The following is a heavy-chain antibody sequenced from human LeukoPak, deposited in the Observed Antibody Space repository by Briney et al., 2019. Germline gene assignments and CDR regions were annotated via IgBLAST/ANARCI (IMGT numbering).Heavy chain of an antibody. V-gene: IGHV4-39*07. CDR2: IYYSGTA. CDR1: GGSIRSTSYY. D-gene: IGHD3-16*01. Sequence: PSETLSLTCTVSGGSIRSTSYYWGWIRQPPGKGLEWIGNIYYSGTAYYNLSLKSRVTMSVDTSKNQFSPNVNSVTAADTAVYYCARAFGGGDYWGQGILVTVSS. J-gene: IGHJ4*02. CDR3: ARAFGGGDY.